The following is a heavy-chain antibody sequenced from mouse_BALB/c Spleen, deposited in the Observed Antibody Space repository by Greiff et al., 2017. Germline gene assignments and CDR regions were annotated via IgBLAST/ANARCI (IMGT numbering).Heavy chain of an antibody. D-gene: IGHD2-1*01. CDR3: ARSGGNYVIDY. V-gene: IGHV5-17*02. Sequence: EVQGVESGGGLVQPGGSRKLSCAASGFTFSSFGMHWVRQAPEKGLEWVAYISSGSSTIYYADTVKGRFTISRDNPKNTLFLQMTSLRSEDTAMYYCARSGGNYVIDYWGQGTTLTVSS. J-gene: IGHJ2*01. CDR2: ISSGSSTI. CDR1: GFTFSSFG.